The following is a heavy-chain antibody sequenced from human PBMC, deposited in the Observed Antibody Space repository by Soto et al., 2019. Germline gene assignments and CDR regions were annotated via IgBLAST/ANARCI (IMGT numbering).Heavy chain of an antibody. J-gene: IGHJ5*02. V-gene: IGHV3-64*04. Sequence: GGSLRLSCSASGFTFSSYAMHWVRQAPGKGLEYVSAISSNGGSTYYADSVKGRFTISRDNSKNTLYLQINSLRAEDTAVFYCARDSDSGADSGWFHPWGQGTLVTVSS. CDR2: ISSNGGST. CDR3: ARDSDSGADSGWFHP. D-gene: IGHD4-17*01. CDR1: GFTFSSYA.